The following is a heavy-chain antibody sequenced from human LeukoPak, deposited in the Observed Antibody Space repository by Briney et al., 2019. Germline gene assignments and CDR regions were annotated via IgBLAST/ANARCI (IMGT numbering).Heavy chain of an antibody. V-gene: IGHV4-34*01. J-gene: IGHJ3*02. CDR1: GGSFSGYY. Sequence: KPSETLSLTCAVYGGSFSGYYWSWIRQPPRKGLEWIGYIYYSGNTNYNPSLKSRVTISVDTSKNQFSLKLNSVTAADTAVYYCARLGVGAFDIWGQGTMVTVSS. CDR2: IYYSGNT. D-gene: IGHD3-10*01. CDR3: ARLGVGAFDI.